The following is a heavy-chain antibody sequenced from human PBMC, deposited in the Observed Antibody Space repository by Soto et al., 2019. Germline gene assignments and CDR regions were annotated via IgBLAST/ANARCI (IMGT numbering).Heavy chain of an antibody. V-gene: IGHV3-23*01. CDR2: ISGSGDTI. CDR1: GFTFSDFA. CDR3: AKLRCDGWHFHY. Sequence: EVQVLESGGGLVQPGGSLRLSCVASGFTFSDFAMSWVRQAPGKGLEWVSSISGSGDTIYYTDSVKGRFTISRDNSNNRLYLQMHSLRADDTAEYFCAKLRCDGWHFHYWGQGTLVAVSS. J-gene: IGHJ4*02. D-gene: IGHD6-19*01.